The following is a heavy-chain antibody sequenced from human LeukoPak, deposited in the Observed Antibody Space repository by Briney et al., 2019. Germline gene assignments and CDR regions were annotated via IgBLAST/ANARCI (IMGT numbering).Heavy chain of an antibody. Sequence: PSETLSLTCTFSGGSISSYYWSWIRQPPGKGLEWIGYISYSGSTNYNPSLKSRVTISVDTSKNQFSLKLSSVTAADTAVYYCARHRDGHFYDYWGQGTLVTVPS. V-gene: IGHV4-59*08. CDR3: ARHRDGHFYDY. J-gene: IGHJ4*02. D-gene: IGHD2/OR15-2a*01. CDR1: GGSISSYY. CDR2: ISYSGST.